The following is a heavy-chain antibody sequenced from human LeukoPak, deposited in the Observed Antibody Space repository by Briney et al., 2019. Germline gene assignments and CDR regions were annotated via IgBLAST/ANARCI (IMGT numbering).Heavy chain of an antibody. D-gene: IGHD3-16*01. CDR1: GYTFTSYD. Sequence: ASVTVSCKASGYTFTSYDINWVRQAPGQGLEWMASMNPNNGNTAYARKFQGRVTMTRDTSIGTAYLELSALRSEDTAVYYCARLHWESGGIYFYMDVWGKGTTVTVSS. V-gene: IGHV1-8*01. J-gene: IGHJ6*03. CDR3: ARLHWESGGIYFYMDV. CDR2: MNPNNGNT.